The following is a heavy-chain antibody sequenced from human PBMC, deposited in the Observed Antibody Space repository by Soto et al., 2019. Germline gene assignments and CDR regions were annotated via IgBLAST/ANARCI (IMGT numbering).Heavy chain of an antibody. Sequence: ASVKVSCKASGYTFTGYYMHWVRQAPGQGLEWMGWINPNSGGTNYAQKFQGRVTMTRDTSISTAYMELSRLRSDDTAVYYCARVTTVDTALTGLRYCGQGTLVTVSS. D-gene: IGHD5-18*01. CDR2: INPNSGGT. V-gene: IGHV1-2*02. CDR3: ARVTTVDTALTGLRY. J-gene: IGHJ4*02. CDR1: GYTFTGYY.